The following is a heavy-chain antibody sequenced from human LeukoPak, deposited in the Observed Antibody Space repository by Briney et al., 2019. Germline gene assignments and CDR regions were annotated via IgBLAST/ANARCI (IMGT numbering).Heavy chain of an antibody. CDR2: FNGDGSST. CDR1: GFTFSTYW. J-gene: IGHJ6*02. V-gene: IGHV3-74*01. CDR3: AKDSYYGMDV. Sequence: GGSLRLSCAASGFTFSTYWMHWVRQAPGKGLAWVSRFNGDGSSTYYADSVKGRFTISRDSAKNTLYLQMNSLRAEDTAVYYCAKDSYYGMDVWGQGTTVTVSS.